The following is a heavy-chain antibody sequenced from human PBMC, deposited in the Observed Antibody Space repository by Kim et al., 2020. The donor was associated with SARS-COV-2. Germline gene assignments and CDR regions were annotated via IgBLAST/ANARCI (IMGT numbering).Heavy chain of an antibody. CDR1: GGTFSRFT. Sequence: SVKVSCKASGGTFSRFTISWVRQAPGQGPVWMGGIIPLYGTAIHAQDFQGTVTITADESTNTTYMQLSSLRPEDTAVYYCASPDFWSGYRHGAYYYYYDRDVWGHGTTVTVSS. V-gene: IGHV1-69*13. CDR3: ASPDFWSGYRHGAYYYYYDRDV. CDR2: IIPLYGTA. J-gene: IGHJ6*02. D-gene: IGHD3-3*01.